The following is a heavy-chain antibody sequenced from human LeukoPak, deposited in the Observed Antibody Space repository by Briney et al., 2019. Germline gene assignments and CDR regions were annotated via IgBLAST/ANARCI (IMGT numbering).Heavy chain of an antibody. V-gene: IGHV3-48*02. CDR1: GITFSGYS. J-gene: IGHJ4*02. CDR2: TTTSGNTI. CDR3: ARVGGATAVTMYFEY. Sequence: GGPLTLSCVVSGITFSGYSMMGVRHAPGKGLECLSFTTTSGNTIFYAESVKDRFTISRDNAKESLYLQMNSLRDEDTAVYYCARVGGATAVTMYFEYWGQGTLVTVSS. D-gene: IGHD1-26*01.